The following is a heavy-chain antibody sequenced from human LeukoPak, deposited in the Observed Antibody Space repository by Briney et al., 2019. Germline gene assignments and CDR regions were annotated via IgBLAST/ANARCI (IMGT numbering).Heavy chain of an antibody. CDR1: GFTFSSYS. J-gene: IGHJ3*02. CDR3: ARDMTGSDAFDI. Sequence: GGSLRLSCAASGFTFSSYSMNWVRQAPGKGLEWVSSISSSSSYIYYADSVKGRFTISRDNAKNSLYLQMNSLRAEDTAVYYCARDMTGSDAFDIWGQGTMVTVSS. CDR2: ISSSSSYI. D-gene: IGHD1-20*01. V-gene: IGHV3-21*01.